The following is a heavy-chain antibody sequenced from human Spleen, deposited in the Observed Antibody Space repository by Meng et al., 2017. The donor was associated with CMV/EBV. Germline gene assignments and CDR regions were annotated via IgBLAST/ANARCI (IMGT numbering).Heavy chain of an antibody. V-gene: IGHV3-30-3*01. Sequence: QVQLVESGXGVVQPGXSLRLACAASGFTFSSYAMHWVRQAPGKGLEWVAVISYDGSNKYYADSVKGRFTISRDNSKNTLYLQMNSLRAEDTAVYYCARDRAVVMGVFDDWEQGTLVTVSS. J-gene: IGHJ4*02. D-gene: IGHD4-23*01. CDR2: ISYDGSNK. CDR3: ARDRAVVMGVFDD. CDR1: GFTFSSYA.